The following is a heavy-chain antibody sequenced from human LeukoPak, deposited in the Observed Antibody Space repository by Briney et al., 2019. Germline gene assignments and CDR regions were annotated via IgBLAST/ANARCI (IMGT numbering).Heavy chain of an antibody. CDR1: GVTFSSYG. J-gene: IGHJ2*01. D-gene: IGHD6-13*01. CDR3: ANSIAADDWYFDL. CDR2: IWYDGSNK. V-gene: IGHV3-33*06. Sequence: GGSLRLSCAASGVTFSSYGMHWVRQAPGKGLEWVAVIWYDGSNKYYADSVKGRFTISRDNSKNTLYLQMNSLRAEDTAVYYCANSIAADDWYFDLWGRGTLVTVSS.